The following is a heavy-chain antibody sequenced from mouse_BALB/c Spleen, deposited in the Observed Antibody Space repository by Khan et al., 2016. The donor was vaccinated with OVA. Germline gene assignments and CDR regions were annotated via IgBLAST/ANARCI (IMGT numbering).Heavy chain of an antibody. Sequence: EVELVESGGGFMQPGGSLTLSCATSGFTFTDYYMYWVRQTPEKRLEWVAYISNRGTTPDYSDTVRGRFTISRDNAKNTLYLQMSRLKSEDTAMYYGAREGDGGGLAYWGQGTLVTVSA. CDR3: AREGDGGGLAY. V-gene: IGHV5-12*02. CDR2: ISNRGTTP. D-gene: IGHD1-1*02. J-gene: IGHJ3*01. CDR1: GFTFTDYY.